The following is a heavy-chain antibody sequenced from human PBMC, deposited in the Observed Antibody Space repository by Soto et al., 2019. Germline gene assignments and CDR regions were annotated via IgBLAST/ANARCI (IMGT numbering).Heavy chain of an antibody. Sequence: PGESLKISCKGSGYSFTSYWIGWVRQMPGKGLEWMGIIYPGDSDTRYSPSFQGQVTISADKSISAAYLQWSSLKASDTAMYYCARRGYNWNDEGYYYGMDVWGQGTTVTVSS. CDR2: IYPGDSDT. V-gene: IGHV5-51*01. D-gene: IGHD1-20*01. CDR1: GYSFTSYW. CDR3: ARRGYNWNDEGYYYGMDV. J-gene: IGHJ6*02.